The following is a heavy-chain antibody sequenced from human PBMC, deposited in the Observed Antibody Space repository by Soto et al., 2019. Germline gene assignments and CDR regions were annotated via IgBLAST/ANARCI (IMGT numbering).Heavy chain of an antibody. V-gene: IGHV3-30*18. CDR1: GFTFNSHG. CDR2: ISYDGSNK. D-gene: IGHD5-12*01. CDR3: AQDRTAILAEVSWLES. J-gene: IGHJ5*02. Sequence: QVLLVESGGGVVQPGGSLTLSCVGSGFTFNSHGMHWVRQAPGKGLEWVAVISYDGSNKYYEESVKGRFTISRDNSSNTVYMQLNGLRAEDTALYYCAQDRTAILAEVSWLESWGQGTLVTVSA.